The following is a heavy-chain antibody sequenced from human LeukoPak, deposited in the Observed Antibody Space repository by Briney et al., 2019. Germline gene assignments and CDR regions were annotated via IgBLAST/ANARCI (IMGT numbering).Heavy chain of an antibody. J-gene: IGHJ4*02. V-gene: IGHV3-20*04. CDR3: ARLDSSGYYYSY. D-gene: IGHD3-22*01. Sequence: GGSLRLSCAASGFTFDDYGMSWVRQAPGKGLEWVSGINWNGGSTGYADSVKGRFTISRDNSKNTLYLQMNSLRAEDTAVYYCARLDSSGYYYSYWGQGTLVTVSS. CDR1: GFTFDDYG. CDR2: INWNGGST.